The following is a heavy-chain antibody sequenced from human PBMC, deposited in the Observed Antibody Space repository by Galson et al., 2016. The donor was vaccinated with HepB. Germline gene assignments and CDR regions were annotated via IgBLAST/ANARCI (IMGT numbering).Heavy chain of an antibody. J-gene: IGHJ3*01. V-gene: IGHV4-31*03. CDR1: GDSISSGGYY. Sequence: LSLTCTVSGDSISSGGYYWSWIRQHPGKGLEWIGYIYHSGSTYYNPSLKSRVTISVDTSKNQFSLRLSSVTAADTAVYYCARDRSSGSGNFGYWGQGTMVTVSS. CDR3: ARDRSSGSGNFGY. CDR2: IYHSGST. D-gene: IGHD3-10*01.